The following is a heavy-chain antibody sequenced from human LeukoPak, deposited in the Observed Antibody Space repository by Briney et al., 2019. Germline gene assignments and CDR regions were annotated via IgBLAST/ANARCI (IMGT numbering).Heavy chain of an antibody. V-gene: IGHV4-59*01. J-gene: IGHJ3*02. Sequence: SETLSLTCTVSGGSISSYYWSWIRQPPGKGLEWIGYIYYSGSTNYNPSLKSRVTISVDAYKNQFSLKLSSVTAADTAVYDCARDRGVVVPADAFDIWGQGTMVTVSS. CDR1: GGSISSYY. D-gene: IGHD2-2*01. CDR2: IYYSGST. CDR3: ARDRGVVVPADAFDI.